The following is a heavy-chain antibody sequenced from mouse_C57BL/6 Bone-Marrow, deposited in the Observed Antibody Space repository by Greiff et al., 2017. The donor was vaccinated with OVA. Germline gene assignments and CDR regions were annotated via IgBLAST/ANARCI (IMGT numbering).Heavy chain of an antibody. CDR1: GYTFTNYW. J-gene: IGHJ2*02. CDR2: IAPSDSYI. Sequence: VQLQQPGAELVRPGTSVKLSCKASGYTFTNYWMHWVKQRPGQGLEWIGVIAPSDSYINYNQKFKGRATLTVDTSSSTAYMHLSSLTSEDSAVYYCAHCGSRIYLHYWGQGTSLTVSS. D-gene: IGHD1-1*01. CDR3: AHCGSRIYLHY. V-gene: IGHV1-59*01.